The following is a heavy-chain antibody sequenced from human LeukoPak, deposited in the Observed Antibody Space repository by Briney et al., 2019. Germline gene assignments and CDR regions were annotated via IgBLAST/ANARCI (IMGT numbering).Heavy chain of an antibody. D-gene: IGHD3-10*01. Sequence: SETLSLTCTVSGGSISSYYWSWIRQPPGKGLEWIGYIYYSGSTNYNPSLKSRVTISVDTSKDQFSLKLSSVTAADTAVYYCARDSYYYGSGSYKAPWYFDYWGQGTLVTVSS. CDR3: ARDSYYYGSGSYKAPWYFDY. CDR1: GGSISSYY. CDR2: IYYSGST. J-gene: IGHJ4*02. V-gene: IGHV4-59*01.